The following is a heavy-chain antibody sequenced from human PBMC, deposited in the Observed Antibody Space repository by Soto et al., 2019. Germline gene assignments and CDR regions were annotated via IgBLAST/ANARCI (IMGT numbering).Heavy chain of an antibody. V-gene: IGHV3-48*01. J-gene: IGHJ4*02. CDR1: GFTFSSWS. CDR2: ISSRSSTI. D-gene: IGHD3-3*01. CDR3: ARDIDG. Sequence: EVQVVESGGGLVQPGGSLRLSCAASGFTFSSWSMNWVRQAPGKGLEWVSYISSRSSTIFYADSVTGRFTISRDNAKNSLYLQMKSLRVEDTAVYYCARDIDGGGQGTLVTVSS.